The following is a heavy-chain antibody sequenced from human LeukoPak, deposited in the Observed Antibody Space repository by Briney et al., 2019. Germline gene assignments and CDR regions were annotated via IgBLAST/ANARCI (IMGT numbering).Heavy chain of an antibody. J-gene: IGHJ3*02. V-gene: IGHV4-34*01. D-gene: IGHD2-2*01. CDR2: INHSGST. Sequence: SETLSLTCAVYGGSFSGYYWSWLRQPPGKGLEWIGEINHSGSTNYNPSLKSRVTISVDTSKNQFSLKLSSVTAADTAVYYCARLSRGVNGVVPAAIDAFDIWGQGTMVTVSS. CDR1: GGSFSGYY. CDR3: ARLSRGVNGVVPAAIDAFDI.